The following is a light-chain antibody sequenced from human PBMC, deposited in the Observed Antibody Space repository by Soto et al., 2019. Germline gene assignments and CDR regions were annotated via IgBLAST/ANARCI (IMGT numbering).Light chain of an antibody. CDR2: DVI. J-gene: IGLJ2*01. V-gene: IGLV2-14*01. Sequence: QSALTQPASVSGSPGQSITISCTGTSSDVGGYNYVSWYQQHPGRAPKLMIYDVINRPSGVSNRFSGSKSGNTASLTISGLQAEDEAEYYCSSYTASSTLLFGGGTKLTVL. CDR3: SSYTASSTLL. CDR1: SSDVGGYNY.